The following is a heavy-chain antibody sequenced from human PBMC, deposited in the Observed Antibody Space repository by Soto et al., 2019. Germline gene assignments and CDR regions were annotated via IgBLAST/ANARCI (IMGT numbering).Heavy chain of an antibody. V-gene: IGHV4-34*01. Sequence: SETLSLTCAVYCGSFSGYYWSWIRQPPGKGLEWIGEINHSGSTNYNPSPKSRVTISVDTSKNQFSLKLSSVTAADTAVYYCARFLIVATITRVYYYYGMDVWGQGTTVTVSS. CDR1: CGSFSGYY. D-gene: IGHD5-12*01. CDR2: INHSGST. J-gene: IGHJ6*02. CDR3: ARFLIVATITRVYYYYGMDV.